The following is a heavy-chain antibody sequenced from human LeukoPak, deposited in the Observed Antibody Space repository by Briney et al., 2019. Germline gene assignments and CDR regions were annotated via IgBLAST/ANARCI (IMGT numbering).Heavy chain of an antibody. D-gene: IGHD6-13*01. CDR3: ARGGYSSSWYDGVFNY. CDR2: MNPNSGNT. V-gene: IGHV1-8*01. J-gene: IGHJ4*02. Sequence: RASVTVSCTVSGHTLSRFSIHWVRQATGPGLEWVGWMNPNSGNTGYAQKFQGRVTMTRNTSIGTAYMELSSLRSEDTAVYYCARGGYSSSWYDGVFNYWGQGTLVTVSS. CDR1: GHTLSRFS.